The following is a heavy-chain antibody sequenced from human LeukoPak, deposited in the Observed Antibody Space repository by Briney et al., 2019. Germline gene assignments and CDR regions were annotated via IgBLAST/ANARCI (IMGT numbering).Heavy chain of an antibody. CDR3: ARDVLR. J-gene: IGHJ4*02. CDR2: IYKTGST. V-gene: IGHV4-31*03. CDR1: GGSISSGGYY. Sequence: SQTLSLTCTVSGGSISSGGYYWRWIRQRPGKGLEWIGYIYKTGSTYYNPSLKSRATISVDTSKNQFFLKLNSVTAADTAVYYCARDVLRWGQGTLVTVSS.